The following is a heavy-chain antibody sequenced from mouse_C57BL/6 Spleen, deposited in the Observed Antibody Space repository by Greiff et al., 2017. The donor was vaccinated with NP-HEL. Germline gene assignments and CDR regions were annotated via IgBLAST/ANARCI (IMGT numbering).Heavy chain of an antibody. V-gene: IGHV3-6*01. CDR3: ARDYYDYDGYAMDY. J-gene: IGHJ4*01. CDR2: ISYDGSN. Sequence: EVQLQQSGPGLVKPSQSLSLTCSVTGYSITSGYYWNWIRQFPGNKLEWMGYISYDGSNNYNPSLKNRISITRDTSKNQFFLKLNSVTTEDTATYYGARDYYDYDGYAMDYWGQGTSVTVSS. D-gene: IGHD2-4*01. CDR1: GYSITSGYY.